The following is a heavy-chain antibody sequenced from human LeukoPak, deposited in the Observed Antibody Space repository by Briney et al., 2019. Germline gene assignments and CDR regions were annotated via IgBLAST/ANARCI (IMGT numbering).Heavy chain of an antibody. J-gene: IGHJ1*01. D-gene: IGHD3-22*01. CDR1: GFTFSTYW. CDR2: IKSDGGT. V-gene: IGHV3-74*01. Sequence: GGALRLSCAASGFTFSTYWMHWVRQAPGKGLVWVSRIKSDGGTNYADSVKRRFTISIDNAKKTVSLPMNSLRPEDTGVYYCARAPSELGGYYPEYFRHWGQGTLVTVSS. CDR3: ARAPSELGGYYPEYFRH.